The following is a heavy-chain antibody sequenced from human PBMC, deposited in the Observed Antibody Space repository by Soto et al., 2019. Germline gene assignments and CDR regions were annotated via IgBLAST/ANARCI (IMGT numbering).Heavy chain of an antibody. CDR2: IYYSGST. J-gene: IGHJ5*02. Sequence: PSETLSLTCTVSVGSISSSSYYCGWMRQPPWKGLEWIGSIYYSGSTYYNPSLKSRVTISVDTSKNQFSLKLSSVTAADTAVYYCARHLSIQYRTKTAWFEPWGQRTLGHVS. V-gene: IGHV4-39*01. D-gene: IGHD4-4*01. CDR3: ARHLSIQYRTKTAWFEP. CDR1: VGSISSSSYY.